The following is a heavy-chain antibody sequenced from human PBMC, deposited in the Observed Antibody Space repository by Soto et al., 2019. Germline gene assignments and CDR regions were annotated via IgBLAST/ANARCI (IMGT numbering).Heavy chain of an antibody. CDR1: GGPITSDGYY. CDR2: IYYSGTT. D-gene: IGHD1-26*01. CDR3: ARVARGATGPFDY. J-gene: IGHJ4*02. Sequence: QVQLQESGPGLVKPSQTLSLTCTVSGGPITSDGYYWSWIRQHPGKGLEWIGYIYYSGTTYYNPSLKSRVTILVDTSKNQFSLELSSVTAADTAVYFCARVARGATGPFDYWGQGTLVTVSS. V-gene: IGHV4-31*03.